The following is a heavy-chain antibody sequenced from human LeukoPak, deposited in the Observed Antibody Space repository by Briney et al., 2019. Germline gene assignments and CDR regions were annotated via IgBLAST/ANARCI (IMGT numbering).Heavy chain of an antibody. Sequence: GGSLRLSCAASGFTFSTYSMNWVRQAPGRGLEWVSSITSGGDYIYYADSVKGRFTTSRDNAKNSLSLQLNSLRVEDTAVYYCARGHYDVLAASYKWTPDYWGQGTLVTVSS. D-gene: IGHD3-9*01. CDR1: GFTFSTYS. V-gene: IGHV3-21*01. CDR3: ARGHYDVLAASYKWTPDY. J-gene: IGHJ4*02. CDR2: ITSGGDYI.